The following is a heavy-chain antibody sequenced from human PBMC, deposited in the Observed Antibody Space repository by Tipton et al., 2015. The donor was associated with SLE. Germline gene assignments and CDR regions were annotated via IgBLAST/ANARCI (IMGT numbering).Heavy chain of an antibody. V-gene: IGHV5-51*01. D-gene: IGHD1-26*01. CDR1: GYSFTSYW. Sequence: QLVQSGPEVKKPGESLKISCKGSGYSFTSYWIGWVRQMPGKGLEWMGILYPGDSDTRYSPSFQGHVTMSADKSISTAYLQWSSLEASDTAMYYCARLRDVVGGSEAAYFDSWGQGTLVTVAS. CDR2: LYPGDSDT. J-gene: IGHJ4*02. CDR3: ARLRDVVGGSEAAYFDS.